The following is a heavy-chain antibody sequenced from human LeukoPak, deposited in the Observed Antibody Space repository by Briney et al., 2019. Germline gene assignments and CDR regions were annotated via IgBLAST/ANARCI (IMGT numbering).Heavy chain of an antibody. CDR2: IYYSGRT. J-gene: IGHJ6*03. D-gene: IGHD5-18*01. CDR1: GDSISSRSYY. V-gene: IGHV4-39*01. Sequence: SETLSLTCNVSGDSISSRSYYWGWIRQPPGKGLEWIGSIYYSGRTSYNPSLKSRVTMSLDTSKNQFSLKLSSVTAADTAVYYCARHGRRGYSYGHYYYYMDVWGKGTTVTVSS. CDR3: ARHGRRGYSYGHYYYYMDV.